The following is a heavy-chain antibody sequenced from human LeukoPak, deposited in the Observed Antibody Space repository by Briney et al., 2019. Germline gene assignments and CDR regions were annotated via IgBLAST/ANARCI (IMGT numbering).Heavy chain of an antibody. J-gene: IGHJ6*03. V-gene: IGHV4-4*07. Sequence: SETLSPTCPVSGGSIISNYWSLIRQSARTGLEWVGGIYGSGITDYNPSLKSRVTMSLDTSRKQFSLRLTSVTAADTAVYYCARLKFYDSTGYSPGYYMDVWGKGTTVSVFS. D-gene: IGHD3-22*01. CDR1: GGSIISNY. CDR3: ARLKFYDSTGYSPGYYMDV. CDR2: IYGSGIT.